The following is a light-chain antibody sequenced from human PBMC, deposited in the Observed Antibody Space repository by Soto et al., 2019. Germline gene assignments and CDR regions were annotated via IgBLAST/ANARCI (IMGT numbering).Light chain of an antibody. Sequence: DIQMTQSPSTLSASVGDRVTITCRASQSISSWLAWYQQKPGKAPKLLIYKASSLESGVPSRFSGSGSGTDFTLTISSLQPDDFATYYCEQYNSYSPLTFGGATKVEIK. CDR1: QSISSW. J-gene: IGKJ4*01. V-gene: IGKV1-5*03. CDR2: KAS. CDR3: EQYNSYSPLT.